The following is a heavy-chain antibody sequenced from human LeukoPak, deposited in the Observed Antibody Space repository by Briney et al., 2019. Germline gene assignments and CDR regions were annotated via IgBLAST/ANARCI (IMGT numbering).Heavy chain of an antibody. CDR1: RLTLSGYW. J-gene: IGHJ4*02. Sequence: GGSLRLSCAGSRLTLSGYWMQWVRQAPGEGLVWVSRINGDGSITNYADSVKSRFTISRDNAKNTLFLQMDSLRDEDTAVYYCVRDLQDWGQGTLVTVSS. CDR3: VRDLQD. V-gene: IGHV3-74*01. CDR2: INGDGSIT.